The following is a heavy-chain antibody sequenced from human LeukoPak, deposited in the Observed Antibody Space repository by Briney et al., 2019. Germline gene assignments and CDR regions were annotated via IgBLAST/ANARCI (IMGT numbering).Heavy chain of an antibody. J-gene: IGHJ3*02. CDR1: GGSISSGGYY. V-gene: IGHV4-31*03. CDR2: IYYSGST. Sequence: SETLSLTCTVSGGSISSGGYYWSWIRQHPGKGLEWIGYIYYSGSTYYNPSLKSRVTISVDTSKNQFSLKLSSVTAADTAVYYCARAPSRDDAFDIRGQGTMVTVSS. CDR3: ARAPSRDDAFDI.